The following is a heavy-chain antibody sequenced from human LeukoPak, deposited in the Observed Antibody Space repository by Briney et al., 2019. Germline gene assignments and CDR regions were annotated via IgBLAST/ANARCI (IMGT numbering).Heavy chain of an antibody. V-gene: IGHV4-59*01. J-gene: IGHJ6*03. CDR2: IYYSGST. Sequence: SETLSLTCTVSGGSIRSYYWSWIRQPPGKGLEWIGYIYYSGSTNYNPSLKSRVTISVDTSKNQCSLKLSSVTAADTAVYYCARLVVPAAHLYYYYYYYMDVWGKGTTVTVPS. D-gene: IGHD2-2*01. CDR3: ARLVVPAAHLYYYYYYYMDV. CDR1: GGSIRSYY.